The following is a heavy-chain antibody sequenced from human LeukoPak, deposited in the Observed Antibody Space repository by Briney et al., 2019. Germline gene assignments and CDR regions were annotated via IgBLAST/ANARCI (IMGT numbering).Heavy chain of an antibody. CDR1: GFTFSSYS. Sequence: PGGSLRLSCAASGFTFSSYSMNWVRQAPGKGLEWVSYISGSSSTIYYADSVKGRFTISRDNAKNSLYLQMNSLRAEDTAVYYCARVNTIFGVVSDAFDIWGQGTMVTVSS. D-gene: IGHD3-3*01. CDR3: ARVNTIFGVVSDAFDI. V-gene: IGHV3-48*01. J-gene: IGHJ3*02. CDR2: ISGSSSTI.